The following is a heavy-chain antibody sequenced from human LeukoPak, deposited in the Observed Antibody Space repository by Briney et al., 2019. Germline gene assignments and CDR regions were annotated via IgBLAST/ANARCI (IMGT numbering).Heavy chain of an antibody. Sequence: ASVKVSCKASGYTFTSYGISWVRQAPGQGLEWMGWISAYSGNTNYAQKLQGRVTMTTDTSTSTAYMELRSLRSDDTAVYYCARSPETLRLLWFGELTPYYMDVWGKGTTVTISS. J-gene: IGHJ6*03. CDR1: GYTFTSYG. CDR2: ISAYSGNT. V-gene: IGHV1-18*01. CDR3: ARSPETLRLLWFGELTPYYMDV. D-gene: IGHD3-10*01.